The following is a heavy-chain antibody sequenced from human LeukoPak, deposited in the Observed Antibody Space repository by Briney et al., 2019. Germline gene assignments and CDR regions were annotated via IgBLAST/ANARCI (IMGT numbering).Heavy chain of an antibody. CDR2: IYYSGST. D-gene: IGHD3-3*01. J-gene: IGHJ4*02. Sequence: SETLSLTCTVSGGSISSYYWSWIRQPPGKGLEWIGYIYYSGSTNYNPSLKSRVTISVGTSKNQFSLKLSSVTAADTAVYYCARGNTYYDFWSGYSGLDYWGQGTLVTVSS. CDR3: ARGNTYYDFWSGYSGLDY. V-gene: IGHV4-59*01. CDR1: GGSISSYY.